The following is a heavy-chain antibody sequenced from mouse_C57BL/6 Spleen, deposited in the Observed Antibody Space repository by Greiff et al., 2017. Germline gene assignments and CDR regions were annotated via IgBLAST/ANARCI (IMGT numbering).Heavy chain of an antibody. J-gene: IGHJ3*01. Sequence: VQLQQPGAELVKPGASVKLSCKASGYTFTSYWMQWVKQRPGQGLEWIGEIDPSDSYTNYNQKFKGKATLTVDTSSSTAYMQLSSLTSEDSAVYYGASLAWFAYWGQGTLVTVSA. V-gene: IGHV1-50*01. CDR3: ASLAWFAY. CDR1: GYTFTSYW. CDR2: IDPSDSYT.